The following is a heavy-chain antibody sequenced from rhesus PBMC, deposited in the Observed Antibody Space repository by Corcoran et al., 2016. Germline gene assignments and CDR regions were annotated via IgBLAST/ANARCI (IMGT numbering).Heavy chain of an antibody. D-gene: IGHD3-28*01. CDR3: AKELGRGYYLFDY. Sequence: EVQLVESGGGLAKPGVSLRLSCAASGFTFSSYWMNWVRQAPGQGLEWVSAINMGGGSTYYADSVKGRFTISRDNSKNTLSLQMNSLSAEDTAVYYCAKELGRGYYLFDYLGQGVLVTGSS. CDR1: GFTFSSYW. V-gene: IGHV3S25*01. CDR2: INMGGGST. J-gene: IGHJ4*01.